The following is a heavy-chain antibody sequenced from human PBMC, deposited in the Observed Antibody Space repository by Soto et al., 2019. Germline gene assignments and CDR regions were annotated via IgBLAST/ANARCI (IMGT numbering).Heavy chain of an antibody. D-gene: IGHD3-10*01. Sequence: GGSLRLSCAASGFTFSSYWRHWFRQAPGKGLMWVSRINSGGGTTTYADSVKGRFTISRDNAKNTMYLQMNGLRAEDTALYYCARWFTYGNFDYFDYWGQGTQVTVSS. V-gene: IGHV3-74*01. CDR2: INSGGGTT. J-gene: IGHJ4*02. CDR1: GFTFSSYW. CDR3: ARWFTYGNFDYFDY.